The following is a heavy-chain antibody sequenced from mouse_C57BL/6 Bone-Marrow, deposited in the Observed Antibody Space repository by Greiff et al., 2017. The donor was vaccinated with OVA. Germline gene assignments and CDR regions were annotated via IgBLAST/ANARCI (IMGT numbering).Heavy chain of an antibody. J-gene: IGHJ4*01. D-gene: IGHD2-13*01. CDR2: IDPETGGT. CDR1: GYTFTDYE. Sequence: VKVVESGAELVRPGASVTLSCKASGYTFTDYEMHWVKQTPVHGLEWIGAIDPETGGTAYNQKFKGKAILTADKSSSTAYMELRSLTSEDSAVYYCTGGYSDYYAMDYWGQGTSVTVSS. CDR3: TGGYSDYYAMDY. V-gene: IGHV1-15*01.